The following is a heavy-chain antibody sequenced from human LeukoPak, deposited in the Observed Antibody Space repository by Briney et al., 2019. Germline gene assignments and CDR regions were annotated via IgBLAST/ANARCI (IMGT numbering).Heavy chain of an antibody. V-gene: IGHV4-34*01. D-gene: IGHD6-19*01. CDR2: INHSGST. J-gene: IGHJ4*02. CDR1: GGSFSGYY. Sequence: SETLSLTCAVYGGSFSGYYWSWIRQPPGKGLEWIGEINHSGSTNYNPSLKSRVTMSVDTSKNQFSLRLDSVTAADTAVYYCARRGMYSSGWYFDYWGQGTLVTVSS. CDR3: ARRGMYSSGWYFDY.